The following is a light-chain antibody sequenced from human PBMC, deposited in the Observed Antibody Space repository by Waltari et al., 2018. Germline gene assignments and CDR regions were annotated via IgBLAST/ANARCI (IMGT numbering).Light chain of an antibody. J-gene: IGLJ3*02. V-gene: IGLV1-47*01. Sequence: QSVLTQPPSASGTPGQRVTIPCSGSSSNRGSDFLYWYQQLPGTAPKLLVYRNNQRPSGVPDRFSGSKSGTSASLAISGLRSEDEADYYCAAWDDSLSGPGVFGGGTKLTVL. CDR2: RNN. CDR1: SSNRGSDF. CDR3: AAWDDSLSGPGV.